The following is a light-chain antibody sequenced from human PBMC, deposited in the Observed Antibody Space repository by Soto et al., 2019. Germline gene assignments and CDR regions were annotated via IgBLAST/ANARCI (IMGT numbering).Light chain of an antibody. Sequence: EIVLTQSPATLSLSPGERATLSCRSSQSVSSYLAWYQQKPGQAPRLLIYDASNRATGIPARFSGGESGTDFTLTIRSLEPEDFAVYYCQQRFNWPRFTFGQGTKLEIK. CDR2: DAS. CDR1: QSVSSY. CDR3: QQRFNWPRFT. V-gene: IGKV3-11*01. J-gene: IGKJ2*01.